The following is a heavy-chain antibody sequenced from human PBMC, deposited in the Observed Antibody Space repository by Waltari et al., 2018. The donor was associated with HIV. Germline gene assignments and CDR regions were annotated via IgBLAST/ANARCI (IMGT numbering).Heavy chain of an antibody. V-gene: IGHV1-69*01. J-gene: IGHJ4*02. Sequence: QVQLVQSGAAVKKPGSSVKVSCQASGGSFISYAICCVRQAPAQGLEWMGGIIPIFGTPDYAQNCQGRVTITAYESTSTAYMELRSLRSEDTAVDYCARGTYDSPYLFDYWGQGTLVTVSS. CDR2: IIPIFGTP. CDR3: ARGTYDSPYLFDY. CDR1: GGSFISYA. D-gene: IGHD3-22*01.